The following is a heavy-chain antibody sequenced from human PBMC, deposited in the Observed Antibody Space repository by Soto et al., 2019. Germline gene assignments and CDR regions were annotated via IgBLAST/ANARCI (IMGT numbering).Heavy chain of an antibody. V-gene: IGHV4-59*01. CDR3: ARDLGVGATAYFDY. CDR1: GGSISSYY. Sequence: QVQLQESGPGLVKPSETLSLTCTVSGGSISSYYWSWIRQPPGKGLEWIGYIYYSGSTNYNTSLKCRVPISVATSKNKLSLKLSSVTAADTAVYYCARDLGVGATAYFDYWGQGTLVTVSS. D-gene: IGHD1-26*01. J-gene: IGHJ4*02. CDR2: IYYSGST.